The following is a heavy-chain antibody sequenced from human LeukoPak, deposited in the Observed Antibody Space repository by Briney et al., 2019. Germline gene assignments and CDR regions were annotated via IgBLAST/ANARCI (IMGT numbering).Heavy chain of an antibody. CDR2: IYSSGNT. V-gene: IGHV4-61*02. CDR3: ARLAWGRLDY. J-gene: IGHJ4*02. CDR1: GDSITSGRYY. Sequence: SQTLSLTCTVSGDSITSGRYYWSWIRQPAGKELEWIGRIYSSGNTDYHPYIVSLKSRVSLSLDTSKNQFFLDLTSVTAADTAVYYCARLAWGRLDYWGQGTLVTVSS. D-gene: IGHD7-27*01.